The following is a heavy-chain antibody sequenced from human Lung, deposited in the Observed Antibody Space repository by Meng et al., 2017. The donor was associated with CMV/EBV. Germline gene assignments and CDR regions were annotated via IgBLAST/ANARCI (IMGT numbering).Heavy chain of an antibody. CDR3: ARVVTAPWGYYFDY. CDR2: IYHSGST. V-gene: IGHV4-4*02. Sequence: QGALPESGPGRVKPAGTLSLTCAVSGGSISSSNWWSWVRQPPGKGLEWIGEIYHSGSTNYNPSLKSRVTISVDKSKNQFSLKLSSVTAADTAVYYCARVVTAPWGYYFDYWGQGTLVTVSS. D-gene: IGHD2-21*02. J-gene: IGHJ4*02. CDR1: GGSISSSNW.